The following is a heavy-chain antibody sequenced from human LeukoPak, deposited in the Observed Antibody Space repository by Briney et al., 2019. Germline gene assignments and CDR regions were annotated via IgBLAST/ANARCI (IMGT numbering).Heavy chain of an antibody. Sequence: PGGSLRLSCAASGLTFSSYAMHWVRQAPGKGLEWVAVISHDGTNKYYADSVKGRFTISRDNSKNTLYLQMNSLRAEDTAVYYCAELGITMIGGVWGKGTTVTISS. D-gene: IGHD3-10*02. CDR2: ISHDGTNK. J-gene: IGHJ6*04. CDR3: AELGITMIGGV. V-gene: IGHV3-30*04. CDR1: GLTFSSYA.